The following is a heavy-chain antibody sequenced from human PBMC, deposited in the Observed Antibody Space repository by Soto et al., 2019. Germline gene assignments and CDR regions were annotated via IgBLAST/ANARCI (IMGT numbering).Heavy chain of an antibody. CDR3: ATDHSPSCGWPGVEV. Sequence: ASVKVSCKASGYTFTDYYMHWVRQAPGQGLEWMGGINPNGGGTNYAQKFQGRVTMTRDTYISTAYTELNRLRSDATAVYCCATDHSPSCGWPGVEVCGQGSRVTASS. V-gene: IGHV1-2*02. D-gene: IGHD6-19*01. CDR1: GYTFTDYY. J-gene: IGHJ6*02. CDR2: INPNGGGT.